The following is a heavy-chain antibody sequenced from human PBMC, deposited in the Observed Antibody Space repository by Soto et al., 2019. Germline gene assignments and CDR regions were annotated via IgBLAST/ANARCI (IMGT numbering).Heavy chain of an antibody. CDR1: GGTFSSYA. V-gene: IGHV1-69*01. CDR3: ARGVGITIPQENWFDP. Sequence: QVQLVQSGAEVKKPGSSVKVSGKASGGTFSSYAISWVRQAPGQGLEWMGGIIPIFGTANYAQKFQGRVTITADESTSTAYMELSSLRSEDTAVYYCARGVGITIPQENWFDPWGQGTLVTVSS. CDR2: IIPIFGTA. D-gene: IGHD3-9*01. J-gene: IGHJ5*02.